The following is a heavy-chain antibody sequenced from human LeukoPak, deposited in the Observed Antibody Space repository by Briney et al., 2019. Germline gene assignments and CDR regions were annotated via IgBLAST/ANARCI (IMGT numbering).Heavy chain of an antibody. D-gene: IGHD6-19*01. Sequence: ASVKVSCKTSGSTFTTYTMHWVRQAPGQRLEWMGWINAANGYTQYSQKFQGRVTITRDTSASTAYMELSSLRSEDTAVYYCARGAPIRVAVAATFDPWGQGTLVTVPS. CDR1: GSTFTTYT. CDR2: INAANGYT. CDR3: ARGAPIRVAVAATFDP. J-gene: IGHJ5*02. V-gene: IGHV1-3*01.